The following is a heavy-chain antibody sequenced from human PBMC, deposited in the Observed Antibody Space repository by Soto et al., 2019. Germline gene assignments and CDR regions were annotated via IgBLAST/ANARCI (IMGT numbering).Heavy chain of an antibody. CDR3: AKSDSSGWYHHFQH. D-gene: IGHD6-19*01. CDR2: ISYDGSNK. V-gene: IGHV3-30*18. Sequence: PGGSLRLSCAASGFTFSSYGMHWVRQAPGKGLEWVAVISYDGSNKYYADSVKGRFTISRDNSKNTLYLQMNSLRAEDTAVYYCAKSDSSGWYHHFQHWGQGTPVTVSS. CDR1: GFTFSSYG. J-gene: IGHJ1*01.